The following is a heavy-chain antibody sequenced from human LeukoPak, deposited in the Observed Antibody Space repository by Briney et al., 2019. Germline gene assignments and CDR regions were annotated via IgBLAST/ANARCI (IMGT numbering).Heavy chain of an antibody. CDR1: GGSIRSSCYY. J-gene: IGHJ4*02. Sequence: PSETLSLSCPVSGGSIRSSCYYCRSIRQPPGKGLEWIGSIYYSGSTYYNSSLKSRVTISVDTSKNQFSLKLSSVTAADTAVYYCARGLPTHTLDSWGKGPLATVSS. D-gene: IGHD3-16*01. V-gene: IGHV4-39*01. CDR3: ARGLPTHTLDS. CDR2: IYYSGST.